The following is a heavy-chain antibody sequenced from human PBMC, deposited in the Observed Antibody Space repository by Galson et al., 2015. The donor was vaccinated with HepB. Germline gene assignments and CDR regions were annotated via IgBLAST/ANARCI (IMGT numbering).Heavy chain of an antibody. CDR3: TALSRNQSFLFLGF. Sequence: LRLSCAASQFDFTNTWMSWVRQAPGKGLEWIGLIKSKAAGGTTDYAAPVKGRFSISRDDSENTLYLEMNSLKSEDTAVYYCTALSRNQSFLFLGFWGHRTLGTVSS. V-gene: IGHV3-15*01. CDR1: QFDFTNTW. CDR2: IKSKAAGGTT. J-gene: IGHJ4*01. D-gene: IGHD1-14*01.